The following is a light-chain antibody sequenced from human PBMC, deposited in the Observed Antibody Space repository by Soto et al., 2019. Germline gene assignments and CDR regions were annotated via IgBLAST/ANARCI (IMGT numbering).Light chain of an antibody. V-gene: IGKV3-11*01. Sequence: EIVLTQSPDTLSLSPGDRATLSCRASQGVSNLLAWYQQRPGQAPRLLIYDASKRATGVPARVSGSGSGTDFTLTISSLEPEDFAVYYCQQRADWPPALTFGGGTKVDI. J-gene: IGKJ4*01. CDR2: DAS. CDR3: QQRADWPPALT. CDR1: QGVSNL.